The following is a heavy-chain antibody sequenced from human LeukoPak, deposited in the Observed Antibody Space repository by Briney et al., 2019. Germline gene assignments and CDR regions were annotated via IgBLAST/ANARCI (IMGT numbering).Heavy chain of an antibody. CDR2: SDPKSGAT. J-gene: IGHJ4*02. D-gene: IGHD3-16*01. V-gene: IGHV1-2*02. CDR1: GYTFTSYY. Sequence: ASVKVSCKTSGYTFTSYYIHWLRQAPGQRFEWMGWSDPKSGATKYEHFQGRVTMTRDTSISTAYMELSRLTSDDTAVYYCARGNYYDNKGYSPELRYWGQGTLVTVSS. CDR3: ARGNYYDNKGYSPELRY.